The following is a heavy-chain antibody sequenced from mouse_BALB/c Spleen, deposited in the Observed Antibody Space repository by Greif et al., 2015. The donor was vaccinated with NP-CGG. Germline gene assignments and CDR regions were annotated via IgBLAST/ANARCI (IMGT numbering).Heavy chain of an antibody. Sequence: EVKLMESGGGLVQPGGSLELSCAASGFDFSRYWMSWVRQAPGKGLEWIGEINPDSSTINYTPSLKDKFIISRDNAKNTLYLQMSKVRSEDTALYDCARPDWAWFAYWGQGTLVTVAA. CDR1: GFDFSRYW. CDR2: INPDSSTI. V-gene: IGHV4-1*02. J-gene: IGHJ3*01. CDR3: ARPDWAWFAY. D-gene: IGHD4-1*01.